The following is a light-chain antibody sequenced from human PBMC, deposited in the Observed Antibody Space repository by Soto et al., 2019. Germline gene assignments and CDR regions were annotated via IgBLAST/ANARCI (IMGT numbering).Light chain of an antibody. V-gene: IGKV1-39*01. CDR3: QQTFSPDVT. CDR1: QAILTY. CDR2: GAS. Sequence: EIQMTQYPSSLSASVGDRFTITCLASQAILTYLNWLQQKAGKSPEVLIYGASGLRSGVTSRFTGSGSATDFTLTITSLQREDAGTYFCQQTFSPDVTVGGGTKVEIK. J-gene: IGKJ4*01.